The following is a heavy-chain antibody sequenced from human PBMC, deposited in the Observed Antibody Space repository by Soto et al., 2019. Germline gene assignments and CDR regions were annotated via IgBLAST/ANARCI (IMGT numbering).Heavy chain of an antibody. V-gene: IGHV3-23*01. D-gene: IGHD3-16*02. Sequence: EVRLLESGGGLVQPGGSLRLSCEGSGFTFTNYGMDWVRQAPGKGLEWISFISGAGDTTYYADSVKGRFIISRDNPKNTLYLQMSSLRAEDTALYYCAKSFTQSNVWRAYRHKTHFDYWGQGALVTVTS. CDR3: AKSFTQSNVWRAYRHKTHFDY. CDR1: GFTFTNYG. CDR2: ISGAGDTT. J-gene: IGHJ4*02.